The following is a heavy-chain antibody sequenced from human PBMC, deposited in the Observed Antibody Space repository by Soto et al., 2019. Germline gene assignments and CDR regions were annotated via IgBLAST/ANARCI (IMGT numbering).Heavy chain of an antibody. CDR2: ISSSSSTI. V-gene: IGHV3-48*04. Sequence: GGSPRLSCAASGFTFSSYSMNWVRQAPGKGLEWVSYISSSSSTIYYADSVKGRFTISRDNAKNSLYLQMNSLRAEDTAVYYCARAAGGPPSAFDIWGQGTMVTVSS. D-gene: IGHD3-16*01. CDR1: GFTFSSYS. J-gene: IGHJ3*02. CDR3: ARAAGGPPSAFDI.